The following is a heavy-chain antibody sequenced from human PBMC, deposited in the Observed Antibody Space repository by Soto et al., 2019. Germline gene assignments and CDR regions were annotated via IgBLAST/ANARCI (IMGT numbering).Heavy chain of an antibody. J-gene: IGHJ6*02. Sequence: SETLSLTCTVSGGSISSGDYYWSWIRQPPGKGLEWIGYIYYSGSTYYNPSLKSRVTISVDTSKNQFSLKLSSVTAADTAVYYCTRDLAVAGTTRGYYYYGMDVLGQGATVTVSS. CDR1: GGSISSGDYY. D-gene: IGHD6-19*01. V-gene: IGHV4-30-4*01. CDR3: TRDLAVAGTTRGYYYYGMDV. CDR2: IYYSGST.